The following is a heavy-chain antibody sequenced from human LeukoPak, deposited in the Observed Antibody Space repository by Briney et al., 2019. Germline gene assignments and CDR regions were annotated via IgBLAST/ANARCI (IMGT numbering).Heavy chain of an antibody. CDR2: ISGSGGGT. CDR1: GFTFRTYA. Sequence: PGGSLRLSCAASGFTFRTYAMSWVRQAAGKGLEWVSLISGSGGGTYYADSVKGRFTISRDNSKNTLYLQLNSLRVEDTAVYYCAKNRGAGSHYYYHMSVWGKGTTVTVSS. CDR3: AKNRGAGSHYYYHMSV. J-gene: IGHJ6*03. D-gene: IGHD1-26*01. V-gene: IGHV3-23*01.